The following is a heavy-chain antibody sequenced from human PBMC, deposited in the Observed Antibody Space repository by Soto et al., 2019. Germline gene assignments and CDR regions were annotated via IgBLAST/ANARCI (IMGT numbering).Heavy chain of an antibody. Sequence: SETLSLTCTVSGDSISSSSYYWGWVRQPPWKGLEWIGSTYYSGVTYYNPSLKSRVSISVATSKKQVALVLSSVTAADTALYFCARQPTARYADYDIDYWGQGXLVTVYS. CDR3: ARQPTARYADYDIDY. CDR2: TYYSGVT. D-gene: IGHD4-17*01. V-gene: IGHV4-39*01. CDR1: GDSISSSSYY. J-gene: IGHJ4*02.